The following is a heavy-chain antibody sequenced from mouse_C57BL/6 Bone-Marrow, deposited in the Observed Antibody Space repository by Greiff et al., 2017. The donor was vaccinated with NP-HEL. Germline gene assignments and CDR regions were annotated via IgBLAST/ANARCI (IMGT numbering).Heavy chain of an antibody. Sequence: QVQLQQSGPELVKPGASVKISCKASGYAFSSSWMNWVKQRPGKGLEWIGRIYPGDGDTNYNGKFKGKATLTADKSSSTAYMQLSSLTSEDSAVYFCARSRYDYDEKYCDVWGTGTTVTVSS. J-gene: IGHJ1*03. CDR3: ARSRYDYDEKYCDV. D-gene: IGHD2-4*01. CDR1: GYAFSSSW. V-gene: IGHV1-82*01. CDR2: IYPGDGDT.